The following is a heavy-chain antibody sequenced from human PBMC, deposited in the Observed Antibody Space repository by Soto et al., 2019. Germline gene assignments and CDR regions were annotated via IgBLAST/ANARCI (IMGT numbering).Heavy chain of an antibody. Sequence: GGSLRISCTASGFTFSSYSISWVRQAPGKGLEWVPAISGSGGSTYYADFVKGRFTISRDNSKNTLYLQMNSLRAEDTAVYYCAMGGYCSSTSCYAYYMDVWGKGTTVTVSS. CDR2: ISGSGGST. J-gene: IGHJ6*03. CDR3: AMGGYCSSTSCYAYYMDV. D-gene: IGHD2-2*03. V-gene: IGHV3-23*01. CDR1: GFTFSSYS.